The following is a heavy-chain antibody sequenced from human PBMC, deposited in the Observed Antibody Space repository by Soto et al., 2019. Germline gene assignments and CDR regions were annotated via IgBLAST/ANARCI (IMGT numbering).Heavy chain of an antibody. CDR3: ARSGGYYYVDAFDI. Sequence: SETLSLTCTVSGGSISSGDYYWSWIRQPPGKGLEWIGYIYYSGSTYYNPSLKSRVTISVDTSKNQFSLKLSSVTAADTAVYYCARSGGYYYVDAFDIWGQGTMVTVSS. J-gene: IGHJ3*02. CDR2: IYYSGST. D-gene: IGHD3-22*01. CDR1: GGSISSGDYY. V-gene: IGHV4-30-4*01.